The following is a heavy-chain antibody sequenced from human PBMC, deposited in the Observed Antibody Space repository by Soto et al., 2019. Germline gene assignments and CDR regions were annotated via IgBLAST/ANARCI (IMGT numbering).Heavy chain of an antibody. CDR2: ISGSGGTT. V-gene: IGHV3-23*01. Sequence: EVQLLESGGGLIQPGGSLRLSCAASGFIFSSYAMTWVRQAPGKGLEWVSSISGSGGTTDYVDSVKGRFTISRDNAKNKLYLQMSSLRAEDTALYYCAKVQAFTFDRGAYFDCWGQGTLVTVSS. CDR1: GFIFSSYA. J-gene: IGHJ4*02. CDR3: AKVQAFTFDRGAYFDC. D-gene: IGHD1-26*01.